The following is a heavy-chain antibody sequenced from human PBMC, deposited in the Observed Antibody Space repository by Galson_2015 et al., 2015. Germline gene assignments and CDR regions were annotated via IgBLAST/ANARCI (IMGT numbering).Heavy chain of an antibody. D-gene: IGHD1-26*01. CDR1: GYSFTSYW. V-gene: IGHV5-51*01. Sequence: QSGAEVKKPGESLKISCKGSGYSFTSYWIGWVRQTPGKGLEWMGIIYPGDSNTRYSPSFQGQVTTSADKSISTAHLQWSSLKASDTAMYYCARLGPGGATTGAFDIWGQGTMVTVSS. CDR2: IYPGDSNT. CDR3: ARLGPGGATTGAFDI. J-gene: IGHJ3*02.